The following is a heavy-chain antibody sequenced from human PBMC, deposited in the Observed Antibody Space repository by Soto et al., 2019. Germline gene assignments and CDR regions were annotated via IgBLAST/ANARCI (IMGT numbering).Heavy chain of an antibody. CDR3: ARGWRGYYDSSRTPHYYYYYGMDV. D-gene: IGHD3-22*01. CDR2: IWYDGSNK. CDR1: GFTFSSYG. V-gene: IGHV3-33*01. Sequence: GGSLRLSCAASGFTFSSYGMHWVRQAPGKGLEWVAVIWYDGSNKYYADSVKGRFTISRDNSKNTLYLQMNSLRAEDTAVYYCARGWRGYYDSSRTPHYYYYYGMDVWGQGTTVTVSS. J-gene: IGHJ6*02.